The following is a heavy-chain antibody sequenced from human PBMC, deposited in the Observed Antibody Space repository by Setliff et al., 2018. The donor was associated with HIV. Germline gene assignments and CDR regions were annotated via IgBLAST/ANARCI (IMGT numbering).Heavy chain of an antibody. CDR3: ARGGASSHWLGP. D-gene: IGHD3-10*01. Sequence: PSETLSLTCTVSGASVTTHSWSWIRQSPEKGLEWIAFILDTGSPNYSPSFKSRVTISVDTSMNQFSLKLTSVTAADTAIYYCARGGASSHWLGPWGKGILVT. J-gene: IGHJ5*02. V-gene: IGHV4-59*02. CDR1: GASVTTHS. CDR2: ILDTGSP.